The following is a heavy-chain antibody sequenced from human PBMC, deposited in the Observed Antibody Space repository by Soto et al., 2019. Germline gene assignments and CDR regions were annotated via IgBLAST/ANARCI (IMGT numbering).Heavy chain of an antibody. V-gene: IGHV4-30-4*08. D-gene: IGHD3-22*01. CDR3: ARGYYDSTGSAFDI. CDR1: GASIRGSYYF. CDR2: VYSTGST. Sequence: NPSETLSLTCTVTGASIRGSYYFWSWIRQPPGEGLEWLGYVYSTGSTYYNPSLKSRISMSVDTSKNQFSLILSSVSAADTAVYYCARGYYDSTGSAFDIWGQGTMVTVSS. J-gene: IGHJ3*02.